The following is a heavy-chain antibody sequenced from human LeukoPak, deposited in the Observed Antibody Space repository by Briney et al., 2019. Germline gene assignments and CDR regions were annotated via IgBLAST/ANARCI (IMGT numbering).Heavy chain of an antibody. V-gene: IGHV4-59*08. Sequence: PSETLSLTCDVSGDSISSDYWSWIRQSPEKGLEWIRFIFYSGTTTYNPSLQSRVTISVDTSKNKFYLKLTSVTAADTAVYYCARTRPQDHGTSYMDVWGKGTTVTVSS. D-gene: IGHD4-17*01. CDR2: IFYSGTT. CDR1: GDSISSDY. J-gene: IGHJ6*03. CDR3: ARTRPQDHGTSYMDV.